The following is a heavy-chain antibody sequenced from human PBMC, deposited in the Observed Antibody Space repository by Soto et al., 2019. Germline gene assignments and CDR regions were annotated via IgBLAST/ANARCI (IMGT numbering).Heavy chain of an antibody. Sequence: QVQLVQSGAEVKKPGSSVKVSCKASGGTFSSYAISWVRQAPGQGLEWMGGIIPIIGTANYAQKFQGRVTITADKSTSTAYMELSSLRSEDTAVYYCARVLYYYGSGSYYRCGWFDPWGQGTLVTVSS. V-gene: IGHV1-69*06. D-gene: IGHD3-10*01. J-gene: IGHJ5*02. CDR1: GGTFSSYA. CDR3: ARVLYYYGSGSYYRCGWFDP. CDR2: IIPIIGTA.